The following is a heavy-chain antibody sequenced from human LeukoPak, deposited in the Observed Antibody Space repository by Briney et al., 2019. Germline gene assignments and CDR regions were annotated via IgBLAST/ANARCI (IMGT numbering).Heavy chain of an antibody. J-gene: IGHJ5*02. CDR3: AKDLMRDRWFGES. V-gene: IGHV3-48*01. D-gene: IGHD3-10*01. Sequence: PGGSLRLSCAASGFTFSSYSMNWVRQAPGKGLEGVSYISSSSSTIYYADSVKGRFTISRDNAKNSLYLQMNSLRAEDTAVYYCAKDLMRDRWFGESWGQGTLVTVSS. CDR2: ISSSSSTI. CDR1: GFTFSSYS.